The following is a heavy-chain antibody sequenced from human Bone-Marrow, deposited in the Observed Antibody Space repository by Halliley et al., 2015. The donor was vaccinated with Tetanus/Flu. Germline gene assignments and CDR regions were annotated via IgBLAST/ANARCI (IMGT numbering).Heavy chain of an antibody. CDR3: ARGGAREGYTAAFDI. V-gene: IGHV4-59*01. D-gene: IGHD2-2*02. CDR1: GGSINNYY. Sequence: TLSLTCTVSGGSINNYYWSWMRQPPGKGLEWIGCFYYGGNTDYNPSLKSRVTISVGTSKNQFSLKLNSLTSADTAVYYCARGGAREGYTAAFDIWGQGTAVTVSS. J-gene: IGHJ3*02. CDR2: FYYGGNT.